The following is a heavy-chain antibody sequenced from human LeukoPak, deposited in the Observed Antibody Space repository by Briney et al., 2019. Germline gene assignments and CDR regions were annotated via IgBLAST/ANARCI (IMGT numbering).Heavy chain of an antibody. J-gene: IGHJ4*02. CDR2: INSDGSTT. CDR3: AKSDEQEYGDSIDY. Sequence: GGSLRLSCAAPGFTLNGYWMHWVRQAPGKGLVWVSRINSDGSTTSYADSVKGRFTISRDNSKNTLYLQMNSLRAEDTAVYYCAKSDEQEYGDSIDYWGQGTLVTVSS. V-gene: IGHV3-74*01. CDR1: GFTLNGYW. D-gene: IGHD4-17*01.